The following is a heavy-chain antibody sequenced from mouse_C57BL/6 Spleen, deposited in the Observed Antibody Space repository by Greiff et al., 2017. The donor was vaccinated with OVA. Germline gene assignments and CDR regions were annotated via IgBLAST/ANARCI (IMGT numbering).Heavy chain of an antibody. CDR1: GFNIKNTY. V-gene: IGHV14-3*01. CDR3: ARGLTVVENYFDY. CDR2: IDPANGNT. J-gene: IGHJ2*01. Sequence: EVQLQQSVAELVRPGASVKLSCTASGFNIKNTYMHWVKQRPEQGLEWIGRIDPANGNTKYAPKFPGKATITADTSSNTAYLQLSSLTSEDTDIYDCARGLTVVENYFDYWGQGTTLTVSS. D-gene: IGHD1-1*01.